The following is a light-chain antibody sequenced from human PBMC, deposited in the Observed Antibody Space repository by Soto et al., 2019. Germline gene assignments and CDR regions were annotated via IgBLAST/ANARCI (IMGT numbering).Light chain of an antibody. J-gene: IGLJ3*02. CDR1: SSDICTYNS. CDR2: EVS. V-gene: IGLV2-14*01. Sequence: QSVLTQPASVSGSPGQSITISCTGTSSDICTYNSVSWYQHHPGKAPKLIIHEVSNRPSGVSNRFSGSKSGNTASLTISGLQTEDEADYYCSSYLSTSALGFGGGTKLTVL. CDR3: SSYLSTSALG.